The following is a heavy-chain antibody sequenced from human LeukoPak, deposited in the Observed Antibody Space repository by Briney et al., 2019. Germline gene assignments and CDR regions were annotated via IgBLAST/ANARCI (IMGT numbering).Heavy chain of an antibody. Sequence: PGGSLRLSCAASGFTFSSYDMHWVRQATGKSLEWVSAIGTAGDTYYPGSVKGRFTISRENAKNSLYLQMNSLRPADTAVYYCARSKGYWSSTSCGWFDPWSQGTLVTVSS. CDR1: GFTFSSYD. CDR3: ARSKGYWSSTSCGWFDP. V-gene: IGHV3-13*01. CDR2: IGTAGDT. D-gene: IGHD2-2*01. J-gene: IGHJ5*02.